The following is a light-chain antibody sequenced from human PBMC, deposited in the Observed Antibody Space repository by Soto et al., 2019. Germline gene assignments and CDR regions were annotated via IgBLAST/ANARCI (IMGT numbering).Light chain of an antibody. J-gene: IGLJ2*01. CDR3: SSYAGSNNYVV. Sequence: QSVLTQPPSASATPGQRVTISCSGSSSNIASRSVYWYQQLPGTAPKLLMYSSDLRPSGVPDRFSGSKSGTTASLAISGVQSEDEADYYCSSYAGSNNYVVFGGGTKLTVL. V-gene: IGLV1-44*01. CDR1: SSNIASRS. CDR2: SSD.